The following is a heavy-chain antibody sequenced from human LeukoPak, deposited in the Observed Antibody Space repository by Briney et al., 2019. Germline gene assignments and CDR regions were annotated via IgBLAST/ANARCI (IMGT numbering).Heavy chain of an antibody. V-gene: IGHV1-69*04. Sequence: GSSVKVSCKASGGTFSSYAISWVRQAPGQGLEWMGRIIPILGIANYAQKFQGRVTITADKSTSTAYMELSSLRSEDTAVYYCARGTYGDYALDYWGQGTLVIVSS. D-gene: IGHD4-17*01. CDR1: GGTFSSYA. J-gene: IGHJ4*02. CDR2: IIPILGIA. CDR3: ARGTYGDYALDY.